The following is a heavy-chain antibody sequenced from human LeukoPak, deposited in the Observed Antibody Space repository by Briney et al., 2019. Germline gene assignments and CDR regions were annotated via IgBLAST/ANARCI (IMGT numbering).Heavy chain of an antibody. J-gene: IGHJ4*02. Sequence: GGTLRLSCAASGFTFSNYAMSWVRQAPGKGLEWVSAISGSGGSTYYADSVKGRFTISRDNAKNSLYLEMNSLRAEDTGVYFCARDTKDYWGQGTLVVVSS. CDR1: GFTFSNYA. CDR2: ISGSGGST. D-gene: IGHD2-2*01. CDR3: ARDTKDY. V-gene: IGHV3-23*01.